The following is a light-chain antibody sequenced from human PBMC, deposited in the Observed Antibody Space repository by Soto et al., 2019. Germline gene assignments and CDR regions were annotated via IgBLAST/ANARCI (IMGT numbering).Light chain of an antibody. J-gene: IGKJ3*01. V-gene: IGKV1-27*01. CDR1: QGIANY. CDR2: AAS. Sequence: DIQMTQSPSSLGASVGDRVTISCRASQGIANYLAWYQQKPGEVPKLLIFAASTLRSGVSSRFTVSGSGTEFTLTHSTLQPEDGVRDYGQKYNSPPFACGPGTKVEIK. CDR3: QKYNSPPFA.